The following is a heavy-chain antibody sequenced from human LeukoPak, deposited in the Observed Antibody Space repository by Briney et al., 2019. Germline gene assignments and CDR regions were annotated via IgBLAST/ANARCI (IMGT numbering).Heavy chain of an antibody. J-gene: IGHJ5*02. V-gene: IGHV5-51*01. D-gene: IGHD6-13*01. CDR3: ARHGMDSSSWHGWFDP. Sequence: GEPLKISCKGSGYSLTSYWIGWVRQMPGKGLEWMGIIYPGDSDTRYSPSFQGQVTISADKSISTAYLQWSSLKASDTAMYYCARHGMDSSSWHGWFDPWGQGTLVTVSS. CDR1: GYSLTSYW. CDR2: IYPGDSDT.